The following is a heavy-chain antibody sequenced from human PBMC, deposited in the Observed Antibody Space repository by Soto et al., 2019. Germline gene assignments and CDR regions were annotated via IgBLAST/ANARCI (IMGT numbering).Heavy chain of an antibody. CDR1: GYTFTSYD. J-gene: IGHJ4*02. CDR3: ARVSYGTFDY. V-gene: IGHV1-46*03. Sequence: ASVKVSCKASGYTFTSYDINWVRQAPGQGLEWMGIINPSGGSTSYAQKFQGRVTMTRDTSTSTVYMELSSLRSDDTAVYYCARVSYGTFDYWGQGTLVTVSS. D-gene: IGHD3-10*01. CDR2: INPSGGST.